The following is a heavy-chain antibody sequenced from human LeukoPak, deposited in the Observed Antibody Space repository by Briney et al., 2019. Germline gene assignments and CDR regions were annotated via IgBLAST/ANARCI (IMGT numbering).Heavy chain of an antibody. CDR2: ISAYNGNT. V-gene: IGHV1-18*01. CDR3: ARTTVYSGSYHWFDP. CDR1: GYTLTSYG. J-gene: IGHJ5*02. D-gene: IGHD1-26*01. Sequence: RASVKVSGKASGYTLTSYGISWVRQAPGQGLEWMGWISAYNGNTNYAQKLQGRVTMTTDTSTSTAYMELRSLRSDDTAVYYCARTTVYSGSYHWFDPWGQGTLVTVSS.